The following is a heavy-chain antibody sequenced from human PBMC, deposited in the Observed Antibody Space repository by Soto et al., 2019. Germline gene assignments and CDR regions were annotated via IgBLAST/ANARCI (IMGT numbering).Heavy chain of an antibody. J-gene: IGHJ4*02. D-gene: IGHD6-13*01. CDR1: GFTFSSYG. V-gene: IGHV3-33*01. Sequence: QVQLVESGGGVVQPGRSLRLSCAASGFTFSSYGMHWVRQAPGKGLEWVAVIWYDGSNKYYADSVKGRFTISRDNSKNTLYLQMNSLRAEDTAVYYDARPMNGIAGYFDYWGQGTLVIVSS. CDR3: ARPMNGIAGYFDY. CDR2: IWYDGSNK.